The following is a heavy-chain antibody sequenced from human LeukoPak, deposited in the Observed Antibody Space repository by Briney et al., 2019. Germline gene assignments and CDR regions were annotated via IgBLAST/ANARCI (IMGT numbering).Heavy chain of an antibody. CDR2: IYTSGST. CDR3: ARAGLVGAPFDY. V-gene: IGHV4-61*02. Sequence: SETLSLTCTVSGGSISSGSYYWSWIRQPAGKGLEWIGRIYTSGSTNYNPSLKSRVTISVDTSKNQFSLKLSSVTAADTAVYYCARAGLVGAPFDYWGQGTLVTVSS. J-gene: IGHJ4*02. CDR1: GGSISSGSYY. D-gene: IGHD1-26*01.